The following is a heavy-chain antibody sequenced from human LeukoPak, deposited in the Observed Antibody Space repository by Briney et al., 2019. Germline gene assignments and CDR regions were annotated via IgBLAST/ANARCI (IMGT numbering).Heavy chain of an antibody. D-gene: IGHD6-13*01. CDR2: IYYSGST. CDR3: ARSSSSSWLLSFDY. V-gene: IGHV4-39*07. CDR1: GGSISSSSYY. J-gene: IGHJ4*02. Sequence: SETLSLTCTVSGGSISSSSYYWGWIRQPPGKGLEWIGSIYYSGSTYYNPSLKSRVIISVDTSKNQFSLKLSSVTAADTAVYYCARSSSSSWLLSFDYWGQGTLVTVSS.